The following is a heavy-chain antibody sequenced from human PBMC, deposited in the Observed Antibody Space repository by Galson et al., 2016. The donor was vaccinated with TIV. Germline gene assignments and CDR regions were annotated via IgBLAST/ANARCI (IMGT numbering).Heavy chain of an antibody. CDR1: GGVFNNYA. CDR3: ARGGHYALDV. D-gene: IGHD3-16*01. Sequence: QSGAEVKKPGSSVKVSCKASGGVFNNYAILWVRQAPGQGLEWMGGIIPLSGTTYAKKFQGRLTVTADEGTKTTYMDLSRLTSDDTAVYYCARGGHYALDVWGQGTAVTVSS. V-gene: IGHV1-69*13. CDR2: IIPLSGT. J-gene: IGHJ6*02.